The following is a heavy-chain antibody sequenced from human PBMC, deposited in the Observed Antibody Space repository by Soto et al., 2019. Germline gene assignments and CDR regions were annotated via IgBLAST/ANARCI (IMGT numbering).Heavy chain of an antibody. Sequence: PSETLSLTCTVSGDSMATGGHYYNWIRQVPGKVLEWIGYVYYSGATHYTPSLRARATISRDTSKNQFSLRLISVTAADTALYYCARDKDLQPTVWGFWGQGIQVTVSS. J-gene: IGHJ4*02. CDR2: VYYSGAT. CDR3: ARDKDLQPTVWGF. CDR1: GDSMATGGHY. D-gene: IGHD3-16*01. V-gene: IGHV4-31*03.